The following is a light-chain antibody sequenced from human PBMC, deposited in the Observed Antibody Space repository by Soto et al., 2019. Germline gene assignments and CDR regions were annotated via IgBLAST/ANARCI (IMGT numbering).Light chain of an antibody. V-gene: IGKV3-20*01. CDR2: GIS. J-gene: IGKJ5*01. CDR3: QQYGSSSIT. Sequence: EIVLTQSPGTLSLSPGERATLSCRASQSVSNTYLAWYQQKPGQAPRLLMYGISRRATGIPDRFSGSGSGTDFTLTITRLEPEDFAVYYCQQYGSSSITFGQGTRLEIK. CDR1: QSVSNTY.